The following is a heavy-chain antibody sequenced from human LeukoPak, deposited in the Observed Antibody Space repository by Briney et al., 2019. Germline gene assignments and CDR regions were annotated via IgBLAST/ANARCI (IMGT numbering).Heavy chain of an antibody. CDR3: ATEYNTKARSNY. D-gene: IGHD1-1*01. Sequence: GGSLRLSCAASGFIFSDYTLNWVRQAPGKGLEWVSSISSSSYSIYYADSVRGRFTISRDNAKNSVYLYMNSLRAEDTAVYYCATEYNTKARSNYWGQGTLVTVSS. CDR1: GFIFSDYT. CDR2: ISSSSYSI. V-gene: IGHV3-21*01. J-gene: IGHJ4*02.